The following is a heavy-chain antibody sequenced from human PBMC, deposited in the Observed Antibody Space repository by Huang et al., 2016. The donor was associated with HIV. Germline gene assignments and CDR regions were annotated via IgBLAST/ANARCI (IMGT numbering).Heavy chain of an antibody. V-gene: IGHV3-74*01. Sequence: EEQLVESGGGLVQPGGSLRLSCAASGFRFSTYWMHWVRQAPGKGLGWVSLINSDGTTTNYADSVKGRFTISRDNAKNTLHLQMNSLRTEDTAIYYCARGLSFFGRWGQGTLVTVSS. CDR3: ARGLSFFGR. CDR1: GFRFSTYW. CDR2: INSDGTTT. J-gene: IGHJ4*02. D-gene: IGHD3-16*01.